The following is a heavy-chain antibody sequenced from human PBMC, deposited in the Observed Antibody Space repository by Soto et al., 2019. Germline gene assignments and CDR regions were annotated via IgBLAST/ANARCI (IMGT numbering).Heavy chain of an antibody. Sequence: QITLKESGPTLVKPTQTLTLTCTFSGFSLSSSGVGVGWIRQPPGKAPEWLALIYWDEDKRYGPSLKTRLNITEDTSTNEVVLTMTSMHPVDTGSYYCAHKGGRGAGMDVWGQGTTVTVSS. CDR2: IYWDEDK. V-gene: IGHV2-5*05. CDR1: GFSLSSSGVG. D-gene: IGHD2-15*01. CDR3: AHKGGRGAGMDV. J-gene: IGHJ6*02.